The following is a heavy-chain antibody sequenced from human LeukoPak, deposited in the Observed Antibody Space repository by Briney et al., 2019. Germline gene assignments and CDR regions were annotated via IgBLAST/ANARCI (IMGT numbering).Heavy chain of an antibody. J-gene: IGHJ4*02. CDR1: GFTFSDYY. CDR3: ARDGIRDYGDFSY. Sequence: GGSLRLSCAASGFTFSDYYMSWIRQAPGKGLEWVSYISSSSNYTNYADSVKGRFTISRDNAKSTLYLQMNGLRAEDTAVYYCARDGIRDYGDFSYWGQGTLVTVSS. CDR2: ISSSSNYT. D-gene: IGHD4-17*01. V-gene: IGHV3-11*05.